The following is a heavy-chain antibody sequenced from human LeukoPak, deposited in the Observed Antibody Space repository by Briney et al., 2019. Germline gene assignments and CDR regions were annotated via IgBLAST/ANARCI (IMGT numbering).Heavy chain of an antibody. CDR1: GASISSYY. CDR2: INYGGSA. Sequence: SETLSLTCTVSGASISSYYWSWIRQPPGKGLEWIGYINYGGSANYNPSLKSRVTISIDTSKIQFSLKLSSVTAADTAIYYCARICSGYFYWGQGTLVTVSS. CDR3: ARICSGYFY. J-gene: IGHJ4*02. D-gene: IGHD5-12*01. V-gene: IGHV4-59*01.